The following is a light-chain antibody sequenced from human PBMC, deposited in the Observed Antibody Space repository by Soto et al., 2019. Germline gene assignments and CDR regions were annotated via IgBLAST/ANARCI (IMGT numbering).Light chain of an antibody. Sequence: TQAPDTLSVSPWERATLSCRASQAINNNVAWYQLKDGQVPRLLIYGASTRAADVPARFSGGGSGTEFTLTISSPQSEDFAVYFCQQYGPSRTFGQGTKVDIK. V-gene: IGKV3-15*01. CDR3: QQYGPSRT. CDR1: QAINNN. CDR2: GAS. J-gene: IGKJ1*01.